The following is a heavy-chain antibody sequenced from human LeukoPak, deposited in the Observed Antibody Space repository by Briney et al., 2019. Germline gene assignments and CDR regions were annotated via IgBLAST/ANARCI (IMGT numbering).Heavy chain of an antibody. Sequence: GALRLSCAASGFNLRTYGMHWVRQAPGKGLEWVALSWYDGSTKYYADSVKGRFSISRDNSKNTVYLQMDGLRAEDTAVCYCARDTTLVTLYYFDSWGQGTLVTVSS. CDR2: SWYDGSTK. CDR3: ARDTTLVTLYYFDS. J-gene: IGHJ4*02. V-gene: IGHV3-33*01. D-gene: IGHD2-21*02. CDR1: GFNLRTYG.